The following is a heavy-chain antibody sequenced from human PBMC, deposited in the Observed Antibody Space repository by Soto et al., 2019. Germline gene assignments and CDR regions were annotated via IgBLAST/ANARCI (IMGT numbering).Heavy chain of an antibody. J-gene: IGHJ3*02. D-gene: IGHD3-3*01. CDR3: ARDSYYDFWSGYYGAFDI. CDR1: GFNVSSNY. V-gene: IGHV3-53*02. Sequence: EVQLVETGGGVIQSGGSLRLSCAASGFNVSSNYMSWVRQAPGKGLEWVSVMFSSGTAYYTDSVKGRFIVSRDNSKNTLYLQMNSLRAEDTAVYYCARDSYYDFWSGYYGAFDIWGQGTMVTVSS. CDR2: MFSSGTA.